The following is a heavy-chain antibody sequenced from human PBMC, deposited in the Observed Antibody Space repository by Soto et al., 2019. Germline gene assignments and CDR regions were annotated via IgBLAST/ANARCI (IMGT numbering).Heavy chain of an antibody. D-gene: IGHD2-2*01. CDR1: GGSISSGGYY. Sequence: NPSETLSLTCTVSGGSISSGGYYWSWIRQHPGKGLEWIGYIYYSGSTYYNPSLKSRVTISVDTSKNQFSLKLSSVTAADTAVYYCARDRVPAAPYYYYGMDVWGQGTTVTVSS. CDR2: IYYSGST. CDR3: ARDRVPAAPYYYYGMDV. V-gene: IGHV4-31*03. J-gene: IGHJ6*02.